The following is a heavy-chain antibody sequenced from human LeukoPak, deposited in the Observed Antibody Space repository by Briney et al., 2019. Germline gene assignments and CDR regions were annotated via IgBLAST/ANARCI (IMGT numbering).Heavy chain of an antibody. V-gene: IGHV3-49*04. Sequence: GGSLRLSCTASGFTFGDYAMSWVRQAPGKGLEWVAFIRSKAYGGTTEYAGSVKGRFTISRDDSKSIAYLQMNSLKTEDTAVYYCTRASLYCSGGSCYSYDWGQGTLVSVSS. J-gene: IGHJ4*02. CDR3: TRASLYCSGGSCYSYD. CDR2: IRSKAYGGTT. CDR1: GFTFGDYA. D-gene: IGHD2-15*01.